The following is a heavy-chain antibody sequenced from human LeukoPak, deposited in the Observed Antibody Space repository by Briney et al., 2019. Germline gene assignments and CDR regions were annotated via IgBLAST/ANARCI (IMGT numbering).Heavy chain of an antibody. D-gene: IGHD2-15*01. CDR1: GYTFTGYY. J-gene: IGHJ4*02. V-gene: IGHV1-2*02. Sequence: GASVKVSCKASGYTFTGYYMHWVRQAPGQGLEWMGWINPNSGGTNYAQKFQGRVTMTRDTSISTAYMELRSLKSDDTAVYYCARASYCSDGSCYSDYWGQGTLVTVSS. CDR3: ARASYCSDGSCYSDY. CDR2: INPNSGGT.